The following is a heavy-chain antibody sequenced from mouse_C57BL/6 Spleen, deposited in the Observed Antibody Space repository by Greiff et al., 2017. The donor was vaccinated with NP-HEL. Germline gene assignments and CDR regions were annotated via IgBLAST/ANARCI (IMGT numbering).Heavy chain of an antibody. D-gene: IGHD1-1*01. V-gene: IGHV5-9-1*02. CDR1: GFTFSSYA. CDR2: ISSGGDYI. Sequence: EVRLVESGEGLVKPGGSLKLSCAASGFTFSSYAMSWVRQTPEKRLEWVAYISSGGDYIYYADTVKGRFTIPRDNARNTLYLQMSSLKSEDTAMYYCTRDDYGSSYEAMDYWGQGTSVTVSS. J-gene: IGHJ4*01. CDR3: TRDDYGSSYEAMDY.